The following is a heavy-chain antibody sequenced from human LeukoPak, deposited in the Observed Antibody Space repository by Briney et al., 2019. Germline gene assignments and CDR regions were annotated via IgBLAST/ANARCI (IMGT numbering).Heavy chain of an antibody. CDR1: GFTFSSYG. Sequence: GGSLRLSCAASGFTFSSYGIHWVRQAPGKGLEWVAFIRYDGSDKYYADSVKGRFTISRDNSKNTLYLQMNSLRAEDTTVYYCAKGTYYDILTGPMDVWGKGTTVTISS. D-gene: IGHD3-9*01. J-gene: IGHJ6*03. CDR3: AKGTYYDILTGPMDV. V-gene: IGHV3-30*02. CDR2: IRYDGSDK.